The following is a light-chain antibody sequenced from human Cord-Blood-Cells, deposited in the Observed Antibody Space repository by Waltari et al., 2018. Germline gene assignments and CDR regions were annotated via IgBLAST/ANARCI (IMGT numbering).Light chain of an antibody. Sequence: EIVLLQPPATLSLSPGERATLSCRASQSVSSYLAWYQQKPGQAPRLHIYDASNRATGIPARFSGSGSGTDFTLTISSLEPEDFAVYYCQQRSNWPLTFGGGTKVEIK. V-gene: IGKV3-11*01. CDR2: DAS. CDR3: QQRSNWPLT. CDR1: QSVSSY. J-gene: IGKJ4*01.